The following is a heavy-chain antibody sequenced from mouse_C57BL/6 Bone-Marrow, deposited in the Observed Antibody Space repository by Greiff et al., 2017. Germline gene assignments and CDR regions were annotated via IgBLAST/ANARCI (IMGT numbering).Heavy chain of an antibody. D-gene: IGHD1-1*01. V-gene: IGHV1-59*01. CDR3: ARDILPSYAMDY. Sequence: VQLQQPGAELVRPGTSVKLSCKASGYTFTSYWMHWVKQRPGQGLEWIGGIGPSDSYTNYNQKFKGKATLTVDTSSSTAYMQLSSLTSEDSAVYYCARDILPSYAMDYWGQGTSVTVSS. CDR2: IGPSDSYT. CDR1: GYTFTSYW. J-gene: IGHJ4*01.